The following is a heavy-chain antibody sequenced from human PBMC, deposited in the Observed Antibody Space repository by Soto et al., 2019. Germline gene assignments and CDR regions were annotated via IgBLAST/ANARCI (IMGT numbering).Heavy chain of an antibody. J-gene: IGHJ5*02. V-gene: IGHV4-30-2*01. D-gene: IGHD3-3*01. CDR2: IYRSGST. CDR1: GGSISSGGYS. Sequence: SETLSLTCAVSGGSISSGGYSWSWIRQPPGKGLEWIGYIYRSGSTYYNPSLKSRVTISVDRSKNQFSLKLSSVTAADTAVYYCARVGVTIFGVVNLFDPWGQGTLVTVSS. CDR3: ARVGVTIFGVVNLFDP.